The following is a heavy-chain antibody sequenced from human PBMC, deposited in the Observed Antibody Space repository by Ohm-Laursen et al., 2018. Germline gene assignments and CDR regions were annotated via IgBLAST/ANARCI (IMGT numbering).Heavy chain of an antibody. CDR1: GYTFTGYY. V-gene: IGHV1-46*01. Sequence: ASVKVSCKSSGYTFTGYYMHWVRQAPGQGLEWMGIINTGGGSTSHAQKFQGRLTMTRDTSTSTVYMELSSLRSEDTAMYYCARGQPIDFWGQGTLVTVSS. J-gene: IGHJ4*02. CDR3: ARGQPIDF. CDR2: INTGGGST.